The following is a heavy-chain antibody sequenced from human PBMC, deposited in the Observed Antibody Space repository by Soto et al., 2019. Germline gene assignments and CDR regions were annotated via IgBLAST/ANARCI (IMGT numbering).Heavy chain of an antibody. D-gene: IGHD3-3*01. J-gene: IGHJ6*03. Sequence: QVPLVQSGAEVKKPGASVKVSCKASGYTFTGYYMHWVRQAPGQGLEWMGWINPNSGGTNYAQKFQGWVTMTRDTSISTAYMELSRLRSDDTAVYYCARGDTIFGVVTEYYYYYMDVWGKGTTVTVSS. CDR1: GYTFTGYY. V-gene: IGHV1-2*04. CDR2: INPNSGGT. CDR3: ARGDTIFGVVTEYYYYYMDV.